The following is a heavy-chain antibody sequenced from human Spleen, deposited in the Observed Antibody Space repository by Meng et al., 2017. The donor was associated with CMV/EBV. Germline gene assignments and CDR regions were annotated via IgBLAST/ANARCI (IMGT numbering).Heavy chain of an antibody. CDR3: AKDGTAYYGLDV. CDR1: GFTFSDYY. CDR2: ISSSGNTI. V-gene: IGHV3-11*04. J-gene: IGHJ6*02. Sequence: GGSLRLSCAASGFTFSDYYMNWIRQAPGKGLEWVSYISSSGNTIYYADSVKGRFTISRDNSKNTMSLQMNSLRAEDTAVYYCAKDGTAYYGLDVWGQGTTVTVSS.